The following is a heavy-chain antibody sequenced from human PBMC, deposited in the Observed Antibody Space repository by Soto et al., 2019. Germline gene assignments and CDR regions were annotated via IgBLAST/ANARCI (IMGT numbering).Heavy chain of an antibody. J-gene: IGHJ6*02. D-gene: IGHD3-22*01. CDR3: WGDYYDSSGYYYGMDV. V-gene: IGHV6-1*01. Sequence: KQSQTLSLTCAISGDSVSSNSAAWNWIRQSPSRGLEWLGRTYYRSKWYNDYAVSVKSRITINPDTSKNQFSLQLNSVTPEDTAVYYCWGDYYDSSGYYYGMDVWGQGTTVTVS. CDR1: GDSVSSNSAA. CDR2: TYYRSKWYN.